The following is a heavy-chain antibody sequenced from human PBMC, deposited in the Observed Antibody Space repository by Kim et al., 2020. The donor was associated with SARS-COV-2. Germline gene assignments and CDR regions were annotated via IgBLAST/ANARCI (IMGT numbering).Heavy chain of an antibody. CDR2: GSVK. D-gene: IGHD3-10*01. V-gene: IGHV3-7*01. J-gene: IGHJ4*02. Sequence: GSVKYYVDSVKCRFTISRDNSKNSLYLQMNSLRAEDTAVYYCVRGRPGVYWGQGTLVTVFS. CDR3: VRGRPGVY.